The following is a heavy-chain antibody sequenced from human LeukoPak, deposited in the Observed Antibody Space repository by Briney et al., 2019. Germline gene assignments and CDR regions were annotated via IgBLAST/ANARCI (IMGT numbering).Heavy chain of an antibody. D-gene: IGHD6-13*01. J-gene: IGHJ5*01. V-gene: IGHV1-8*03. Sequence: GASVKVSCKASGYTFTSYDINWVRQATGQGLEWMGWMNPNSGNTGYAQKFQGRVTITRNTSISTAYMELSSLRSEDTAVYYCARVYSSSWYEFWGQGTLVTVSS. CDR1: GYTFTSYD. CDR3: ARVYSSSWYEF. CDR2: MNPNSGNT.